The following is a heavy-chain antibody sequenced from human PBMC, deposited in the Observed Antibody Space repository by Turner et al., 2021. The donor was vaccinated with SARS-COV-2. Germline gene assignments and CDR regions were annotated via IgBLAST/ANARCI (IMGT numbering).Heavy chain of an antibody. Sequence: QVQLQESGPGLVQPSGTLSLTCAVSGGPISSSNWWRWVRQPPGKGLEWIGEINHSGNTNYNPSRKSRVTIPVDKSKNQFSLKLTSVTAADTAVYFGARRTQGYFNYGMDVWGQGTTVTVSS. CDR1: GGPISSSNW. CDR2: INHSGNT. CDR3: ARRTQGYFNYGMDV. D-gene: IGHD6-13*01. V-gene: IGHV4-4*02. J-gene: IGHJ6*02.